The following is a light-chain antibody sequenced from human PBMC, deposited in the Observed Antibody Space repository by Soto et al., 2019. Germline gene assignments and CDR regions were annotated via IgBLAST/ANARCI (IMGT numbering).Light chain of an antibody. CDR3: QHYKIDSEA. CDR2: NXS. Sequence: DIQMTQSPSTLSASLGDRVTLPXRASQSIRAWFAWYQQHPGXAPKXXXDNXSGLETGGPSRVSGSGFGTEFTLTIGSLQPDDFANYYCQHYKIDSEAFGQGTKVDIK. J-gene: IGKJ1*01. V-gene: IGKV1-5*01. CDR1: QSIRAW.